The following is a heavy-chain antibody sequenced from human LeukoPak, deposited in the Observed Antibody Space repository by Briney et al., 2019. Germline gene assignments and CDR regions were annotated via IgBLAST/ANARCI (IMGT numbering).Heavy chain of an antibody. CDR3: ARSTRREYYFDY. Sequence: PSETLSLSCTVSGGSISSYYWSWIRQPPGKGLEWIGYIFYSGSTNYNPSLQSRVTLSVDTSKNQFSLKLSSVTAADTAVYYCARSTRREYYFDYWGQGTLVTVSS. V-gene: IGHV4-59*01. D-gene: IGHD3-10*01. J-gene: IGHJ4*02. CDR1: GGSISSYY. CDR2: IFYSGST.